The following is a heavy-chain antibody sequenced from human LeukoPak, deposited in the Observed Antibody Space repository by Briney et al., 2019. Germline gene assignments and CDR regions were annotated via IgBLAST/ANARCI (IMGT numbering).Heavy chain of an antibody. CDR3: ARDFGDPYYDILTGVFDY. V-gene: IGHV3-64*04. D-gene: IGHD3-9*01. CDR1: GFIFDTYA. CDR2: ISNNGDGT. Sequence: GGSLRLSCSASGFIFDTYAMHWVRQAPGKGLECVSVISNNGDGTYYADSVKGRFTISRDNSKNTLYLQLNSLRAEDTAVYYCARDFGDPYYDILTGVFDYWGQGTLVTVSS. J-gene: IGHJ4*02.